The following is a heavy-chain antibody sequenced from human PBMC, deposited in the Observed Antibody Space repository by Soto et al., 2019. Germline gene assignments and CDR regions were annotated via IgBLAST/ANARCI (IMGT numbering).Heavy chain of an antibody. V-gene: IGHV4-31*03. J-gene: IGHJ4*02. CDR2: IYYSGST. CDR1: GGSISSGGYY. Sequence: SETLSLTCTVSGGSISSGGYYWSWIRQHPGKGLEWIGYIYYSGSTYYNPSLKSRVTISVDTSKNQFSLKLSSVTAADTAVYYCARAPPSETGHFDYWGQGTLVTVSS. D-gene: IGHD2-2*01. CDR3: ARAPPSETGHFDY.